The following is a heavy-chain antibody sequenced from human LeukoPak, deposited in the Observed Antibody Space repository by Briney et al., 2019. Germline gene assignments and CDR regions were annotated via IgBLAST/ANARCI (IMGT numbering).Heavy chain of an antibody. V-gene: IGHV3-7*01. CDR3: AREDYGDYAYY. J-gene: IGHJ4*02. D-gene: IGHD4-17*01. CDR2: IKQDGSEK. Sequence: GGSLRLSCAASGFTFSSYAMSWVRQAPGKGLEWVANIKQDGSEKYYVDSVKGRFTISRDNAKNSLYLQMNSLRAEDTAVYYCAREDYGDYAYYWGQGTLVTVSS. CDR1: GFTFSSYA.